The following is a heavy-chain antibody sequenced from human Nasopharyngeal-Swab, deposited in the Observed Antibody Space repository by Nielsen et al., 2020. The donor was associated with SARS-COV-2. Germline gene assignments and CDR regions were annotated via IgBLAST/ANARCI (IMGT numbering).Heavy chain of an antibody. V-gene: IGHV1-8*01. CDR1: GYTFTSYD. CDR2: MNPNSGNT. D-gene: IGHD6-25*01. CDR3: ATAAAVL. J-gene: IGHJ6*02. Sequence: ASVTVSCKASGYTFTSYDINWVRQATGQGLEWMGWMNPNSGNTGYAQKFQGRVTMTRNNSISTAYMDLSSLRSDDTAVYYCATAAAVLWGQGTTVTVYS.